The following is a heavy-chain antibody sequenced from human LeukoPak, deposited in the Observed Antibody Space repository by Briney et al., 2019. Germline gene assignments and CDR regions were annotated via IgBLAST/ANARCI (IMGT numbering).Heavy chain of an antibody. CDR1: GYTFTGYY. V-gene: IGHV1-2*02. CDR2: INPNSGGT. J-gene: IGHJ4*02. D-gene: IGHD2-15*01. Sequence: ASVKVSCKASGYTFTGYYIHWVRQAPGQGLEWMGWINPNSGGTNYAQKLQGRVTLTRDTSIRTVYMDLRRLRFGDTAMYYCARVKVALPGDFWGQGTLVTVSS. CDR3: ARVKVALPGDF.